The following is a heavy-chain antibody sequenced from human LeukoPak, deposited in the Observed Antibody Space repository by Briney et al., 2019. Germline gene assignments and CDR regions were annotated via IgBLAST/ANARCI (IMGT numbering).Heavy chain of an antibody. J-gene: IGHJ4*02. D-gene: IGHD3-22*01. V-gene: IGHV4-34*01. CDR3: ARGPPTDYYDSSGFYYVFDY. CDR1: GGSFSGYY. Sequence: SETLSLTCAVYGGSFSGYYWSWIRQPPGKGLEWIGEINHSGSTNYNPSLKSRVTISVDTSKNQFSLKLSSVTAADTAVYFCARGPPTDYYDSSGFYYVFDYWGQGTLVTVSS. CDR2: INHSGST.